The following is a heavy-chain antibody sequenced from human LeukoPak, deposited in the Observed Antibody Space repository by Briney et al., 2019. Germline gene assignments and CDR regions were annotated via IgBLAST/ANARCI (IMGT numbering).Heavy chain of an antibody. CDR2: ISYDGNNK. J-gene: IGHJ4*02. V-gene: IGHV3-30*18. CDR1: GFTFDSYG. CDR3: AKRGSCTSTSCLSTAFDS. D-gene: IGHD2-2*01. Sequence: GGSLRLSCAASGFTFDSYGMHWVRQAPGKGLEWVAVISYDGNNKYYANSVKGRFTISRDNSENTLYLQMNSLRAEDTAVYYCAKRGSCTSTSCLSTAFDSWGQGTLVTVSS.